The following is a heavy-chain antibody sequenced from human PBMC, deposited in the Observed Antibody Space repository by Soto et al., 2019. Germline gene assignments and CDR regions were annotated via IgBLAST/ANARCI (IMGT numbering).Heavy chain of an antibody. CDR3: ARHRVVVEADPEYYFDY. Sequence: PSETLSLTCTVSGGSISSSSYYWGWIRQPPGKGLEWIGSIFYSGSTYYTPSLKSRVTISVDTSENQLSLKLSSVTAADTAVYYCARHRVVVEADPEYYFDYWGKGTLGTVSS. CDR2: IFYSGST. D-gene: IGHD2-2*01. J-gene: IGHJ4*02. V-gene: IGHV4-39*01. CDR1: GGSISSSSYY.